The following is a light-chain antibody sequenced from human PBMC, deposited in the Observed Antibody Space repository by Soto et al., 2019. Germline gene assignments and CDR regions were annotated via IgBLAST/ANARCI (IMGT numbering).Light chain of an antibody. CDR1: SSDVGAYDY. Sequence: QSVLTQPPSASGSPRQSVTISCTGTSSDVGAYDYVSWYQQHPDKAPKLIIYEVTKRPSGVPDRFSGSKSDNTASLTVFGLQAEDEADYYCSSYAGSNNVLFGGGTKLTVL. CDR3: SSYAGSNNVL. CDR2: EVT. J-gene: IGLJ2*01. V-gene: IGLV2-8*01.